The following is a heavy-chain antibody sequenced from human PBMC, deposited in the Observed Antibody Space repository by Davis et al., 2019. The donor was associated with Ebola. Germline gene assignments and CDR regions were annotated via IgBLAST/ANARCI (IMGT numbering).Heavy chain of an antibody. Sequence: GESLKISCAASGFTFSSYAMHWVRQAPGKGLEWVAVISYDGSNKYYADSVKGRFTISRDNAKNSLYLQMNSLRDEDTAVYYCARDRDVGYCSGGSYYPGAVLFDYWGQGTLVTVSS. CDR1: GFTFSSYA. D-gene: IGHD2-15*01. J-gene: IGHJ4*02. V-gene: IGHV3-30-3*01. CDR2: ISYDGSNK. CDR3: ARDRDVGYCSGGSYYPGAVLFDY.